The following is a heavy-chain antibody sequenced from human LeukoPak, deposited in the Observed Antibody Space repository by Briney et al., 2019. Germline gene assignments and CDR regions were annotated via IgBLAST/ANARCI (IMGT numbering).Heavy chain of an antibody. Sequence: SETLSLTCAVHGGSFSGYHWNWIRQSPGKGLEWIGETNDRGHTNYNPSLESRVTISVDTSKKQFSLKLNSVTAADTAVYYCARDPTTVVTTPYYFDFWGQGTLVTVSS. CDR2: TNDRGHT. D-gene: IGHD4-23*01. CDR3: ARDPTTVVTTPYYFDF. J-gene: IGHJ4*02. CDR1: GGSFSGYH. V-gene: IGHV4-34*01.